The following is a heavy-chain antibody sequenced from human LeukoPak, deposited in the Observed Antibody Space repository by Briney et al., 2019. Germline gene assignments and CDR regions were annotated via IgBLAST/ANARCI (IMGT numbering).Heavy chain of an antibody. CDR1: GFTFSSYA. V-gene: IGHV3-23*01. J-gene: IGHJ3*02. CDR2: ISGSGGST. D-gene: IGHD1-26*01. CDR3: QRETDAFDI. Sequence: GGSLRLSCAASGFTFSSYAMSWVRQAPGKGREWVSVISGSGGSTHYADSVKGRFTISRDNSKNTLYLQMNSLRAEDTAVYYCQRETDAFDIWGQGTMVTVSS.